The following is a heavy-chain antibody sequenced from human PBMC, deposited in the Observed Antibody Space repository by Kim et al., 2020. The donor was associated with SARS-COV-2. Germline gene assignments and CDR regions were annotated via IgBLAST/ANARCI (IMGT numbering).Heavy chain of an antibody. CDR3: ARDNHPRERWFDP. Sequence: YAQKFQGRVTMTRDTSISTAYMELSRLRSDDTAVYYCARDNHPRERWFDPWGQGTLVTVSS. J-gene: IGHJ5*02. V-gene: IGHV1-2*02.